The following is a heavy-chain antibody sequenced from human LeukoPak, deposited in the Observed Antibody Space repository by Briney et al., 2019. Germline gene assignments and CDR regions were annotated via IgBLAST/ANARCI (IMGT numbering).Heavy chain of an antibody. CDR3: ARAWSTPYSELYYYYYGMDV. V-gene: IGHV4-61*02. Sequence: PSETLSLTCTVSGGSISSGSCYWSWIRQPAGKGLEWIGRIYTSGSTNYNPSLKSRVTISVDTSKNQFSLKLSSVTAADTAVYYCARAWSTPYSELYYYYYGMDVWGQGTTVTVSS. CDR1: GGSISSGSCY. D-gene: IGHD2-15*01. CDR2: IYTSGST. J-gene: IGHJ6*02.